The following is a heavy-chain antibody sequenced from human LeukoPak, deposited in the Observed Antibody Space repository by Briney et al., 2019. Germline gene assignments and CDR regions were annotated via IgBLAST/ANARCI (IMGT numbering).Heavy chain of an antibody. D-gene: IGHD3-16*01. J-gene: IGHJ3*01. CDR1: GGSFSGYY. Sequence: PSETLSLTCAVYGGSFSGYYWSWIRQPPGKGLEWIGEINHSGSTNYNPSLKSRVTISVDTSKNQFSLKLSSVTAADTAVYYCARGFWGVPPVFDFGGKGTMVTVSS. CDR2: INHSGST. V-gene: IGHV4-34*01. CDR3: ARGFWGVPPVFDF.